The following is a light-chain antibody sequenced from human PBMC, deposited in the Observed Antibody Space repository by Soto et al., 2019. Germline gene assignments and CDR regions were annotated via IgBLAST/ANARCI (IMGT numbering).Light chain of an antibody. Sequence: ELVWTQSPGTLSLSPGGRATLSCRARQSVRSNSLAWYQQTPCQAPRLLIYGTSSRAPGIPDRFSGSGSGTDFTLTVSRLEPEDFAVYYCQQYGSSPTFGGGTKVEIK. CDR2: GTS. CDR3: QQYGSSPT. V-gene: IGKV3-20*01. J-gene: IGKJ4*01. CDR1: QSVRSNS.